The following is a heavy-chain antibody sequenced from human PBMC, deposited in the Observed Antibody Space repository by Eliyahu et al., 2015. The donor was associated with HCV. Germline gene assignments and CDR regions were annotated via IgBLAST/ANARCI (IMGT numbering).Heavy chain of an antibody. V-gene: IGHV3-48*03. D-gene: IGHD6-19*01. Sequence: EVQLVESGGGLVQPGGSLRLSCAASGFTFSSYEMNWVRQAPGKGLEWVSYISSSGSTIYYADSVKGLFTISRDNAKNSLYLQMNSLRAEDTAVYYCARVGREGSGWSFDYWGQGTLVTVSS. CDR1: GFTFSSYE. J-gene: IGHJ4*02. CDR2: ISSSGSTI. CDR3: ARVGREGSGWSFDY.